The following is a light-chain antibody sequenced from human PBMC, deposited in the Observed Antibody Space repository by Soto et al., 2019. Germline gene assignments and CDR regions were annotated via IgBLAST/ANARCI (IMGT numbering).Light chain of an antibody. J-gene: IGKJ5*01. CDR2: GAS. Sequence: EMVLTQSPGTLSFSPGERATLSCRDSQSVTSSYLAWYQQKPGQAPRLLIYGASSRATGIPDRFSGSASGTDFTLTINRLEPEDFAVYYCQLYGISPHFGQGTRLEIK. CDR3: QLYGISPH. CDR1: QSVTSSY. V-gene: IGKV3-20*01.